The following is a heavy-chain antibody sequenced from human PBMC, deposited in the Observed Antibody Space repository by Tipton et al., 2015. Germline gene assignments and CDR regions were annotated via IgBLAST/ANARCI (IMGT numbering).Heavy chain of an antibody. CDR3: ARGPSSSSDWFDP. D-gene: IGHD6-6*01. J-gene: IGHJ5*02. CDR2: IYYIGST. CDR1: GGSISSGDFY. V-gene: IGHV4-30-4*01. Sequence: LRLSCTVSGGSISSGDFYWSWIRQPPGKGLEWIGYIYYIGSTCYNPSLKSRVTISVDTSKNQFSLNLSSVTAADTAVYYCARGPSSSSDWFDPWGQGTLVTVSS.